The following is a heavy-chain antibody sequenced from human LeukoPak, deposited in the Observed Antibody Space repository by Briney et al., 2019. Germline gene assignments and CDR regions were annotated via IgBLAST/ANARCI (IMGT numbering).Heavy chain of an antibody. D-gene: IGHD5-12*01. CDR3: ARDLVATIVAPDAFDI. V-gene: IGHV3-11*01. Sequence: GGSLRLSCAASGFTFSDYYMSWIRQAPGKGLEWVSYISSSGSTIYYADSVKGRFTISRDNAKNSLYLQMNSLRSEDTAVYYCARDLVATIVAPDAFDIWGQGTMVTVSS. CDR1: GFTFSDYY. J-gene: IGHJ3*02. CDR2: ISSSGSTI.